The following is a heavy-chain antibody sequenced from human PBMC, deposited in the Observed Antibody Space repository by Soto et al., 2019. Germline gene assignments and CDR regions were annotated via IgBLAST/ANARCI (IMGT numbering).Heavy chain of an antibody. Sequence: SVKVSCKASGGTFSSYAISWVRPAPGQGLEWMGGIIPIFGTANYAQKFQGRVTITADESTSTAYMELNSLRSEDTAVYYCARDDPYCSSTSCYRFDPWGQGTLVTVSS. CDR3: ARDDPYCSSTSCYRFDP. V-gene: IGHV1-69*13. J-gene: IGHJ5*02. CDR1: GGTFSSYA. CDR2: IIPIFGTA. D-gene: IGHD2-2*02.